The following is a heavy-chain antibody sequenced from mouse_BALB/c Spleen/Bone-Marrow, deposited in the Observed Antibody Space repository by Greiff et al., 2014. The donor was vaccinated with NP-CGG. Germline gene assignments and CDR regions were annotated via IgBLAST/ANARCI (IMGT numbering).Heavy chain of an antibody. CDR3: AREGNVRYAMDN. Sequence: VQLQQSGAELARPGSSVKISCKASGYAFSSYWMNWVKQGPGQGLEWIGQIYPGDGDTNCNGKFKGKATLTAGKSSSTAYMQLSSLTSEDSAVYFCAREGNVRYAMDNWGQGTSVTVSS. CDR1: GYAFSSYW. V-gene: IGHV1-80*01. J-gene: IGHJ4*01. CDR2: IYPGDGDT.